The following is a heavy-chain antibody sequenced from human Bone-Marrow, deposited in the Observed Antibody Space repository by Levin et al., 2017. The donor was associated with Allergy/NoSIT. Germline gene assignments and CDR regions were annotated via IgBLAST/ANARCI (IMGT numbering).Heavy chain of an antibody. CDR1: GFAVTDFD. V-gene: IGHV3-69-1*02. D-gene: IGHD3-9*01. CDR2: IPTSGGNI. Sequence: GESLKISCAASGFAVTDFDMNWVRLGPGKGLHLLSCIPTSGGNIHYADSVKGRFTISRDSAKNSLFLEMNNVRVEDTAIYYCARSFDFGRGAKRGMDVWGQGTAVTVSS. J-gene: IGHJ6*02. CDR3: ARSFDFGRGAKRGMDV.